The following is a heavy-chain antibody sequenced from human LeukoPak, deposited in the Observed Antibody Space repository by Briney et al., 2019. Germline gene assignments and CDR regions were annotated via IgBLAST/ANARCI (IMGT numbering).Heavy chain of an antibody. Sequence: PSETLSLTRTVSGGSISSYYWSWIRQPPGKGLEWIGYIYYSGSTNYNPSLKSRVTISVDTSKNQFSLKLSSVTAADTAVYYCARDRYYDFWSGYYTPDAFDIWGQGTMVTVSS. CDR3: ARDRYYDFWSGYYTPDAFDI. D-gene: IGHD3-3*01. CDR2: IYYSGST. CDR1: GGSISSYY. V-gene: IGHV4-59*01. J-gene: IGHJ3*02.